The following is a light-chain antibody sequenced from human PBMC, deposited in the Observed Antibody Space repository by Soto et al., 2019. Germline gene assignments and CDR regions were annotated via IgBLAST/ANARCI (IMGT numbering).Light chain of an antibody. CDR3: QQYEDWPPIT. CDR1: QGITNR. CDR2: EAS. V-gene: IGKV1D-12*01. Sequence: IQMTQSPSSVSASVGDRVTITCRASQGITNRLAWYQQKPGKAPKLLIYEASSLQSGVPSRISGSGSGTDFTLTISSLQPEDSAVYYCQQYEDWPPITFGQGTLLEI. J-gene: IGKJ5*01.